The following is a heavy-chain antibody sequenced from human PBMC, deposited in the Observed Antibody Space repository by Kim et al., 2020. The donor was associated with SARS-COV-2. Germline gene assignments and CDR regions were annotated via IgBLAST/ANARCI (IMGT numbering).Heavy chain of an antibody. CDR3: AASSGSWRLDY. CDR1: GFTFSNYG. CDR2: IVPSGAGT. Sequence: GGSLRLSCAASGFTFSNYGMHWVRQAPGKGLEWVSAIVPSGAGTYYADSVKGRFTISRDNSKNTLNLQMNSLRAEDTAVYYCAASSGSWRLDYWGQGTLVTVSS. V-gene: IGHV3-23*01. J-gene: IGHJ4*02. D-gene: IGHD6-13*01.